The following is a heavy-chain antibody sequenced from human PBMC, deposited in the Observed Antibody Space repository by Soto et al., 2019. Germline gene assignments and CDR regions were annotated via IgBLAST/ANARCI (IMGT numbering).Heavy chain of an antibody. V-gene: IGHV3-15*01. CDR1: AFTFSNAW. CDR3: TTEAGGYYDILTGSNSWFDP. Sequence: GGSLRLSCAASAFTFSNAWMSWVRQAPGKGLEWVGRIKSKTDGGTTDYAAPVKGRFTISRHDSKNALYLQMNSLKTEDSAVYYCTTEAGGYYDILTGSNSWFDPWGQGTLVTVSS. CDR2: IKSKTDGGTT. J-gene: IGHJ5*02. D-gene: IGHD3-9*01.